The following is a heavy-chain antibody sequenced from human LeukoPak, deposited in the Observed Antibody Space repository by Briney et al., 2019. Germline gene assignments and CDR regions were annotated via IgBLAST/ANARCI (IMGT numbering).Heavy chain of an antibody. CDR3: VRHISVVRGETFDF. CDR1: GDSISSSSNY. J-gene: IGHJ4*02. D-gene: IGHD3-10*01. Sequence: SETLSLTCTVSGDSISSSSNYWGWIRQPPGKGLEWIGSIYYSGTTYYNSSLKSRVTISVYTSKSQFSLNLASVTAADTAVYYCVRHISVVRGETFDFWGQGSLVTVSS. V-gene: IGHV4-39*01. CDR2: IYYSGTT.